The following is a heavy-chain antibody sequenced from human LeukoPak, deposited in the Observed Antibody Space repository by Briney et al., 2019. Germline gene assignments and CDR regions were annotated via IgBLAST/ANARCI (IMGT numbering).Heavy chain of an antibody. Sequence: GGSLRLSCATSGFTLSSYAMSWVRQTPGKTLEWVPSISGSGSNTFYADSVKGRFPISRDNSKNTLYLQMNSLRAEDTAVYYCAKGFQSFGSGSYSDYWGQGTLVTVSS. D-gene: IGHD3-10*01. V-gene: IGHV3-23*01. J-gene: IGHJ4*02. CDR2: ISGSGSNT. CDR1: GFTLSSYA. CDR3: AKGFQSFGSGSYSDY.